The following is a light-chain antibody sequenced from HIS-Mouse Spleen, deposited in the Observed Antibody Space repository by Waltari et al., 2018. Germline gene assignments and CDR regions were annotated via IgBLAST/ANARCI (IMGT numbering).Light chain of an antibody. CDR2: EVS. CDR3: SSYTSSSTPYV. CDR1: SSDVGGYNY. Sequence: QSALTQPASVSGSPGQSITISCTGTSSDVGGYNYVSWYQQHQGKAPKLMIYEVSNRPSGFSNRFSGSKSGKTASLTISGRQAEDEADYYCSSYTSSSTPYVFGTGTKVTVL. J-gene: IGLJ1*01. V-gene: IGLV2-14*01.